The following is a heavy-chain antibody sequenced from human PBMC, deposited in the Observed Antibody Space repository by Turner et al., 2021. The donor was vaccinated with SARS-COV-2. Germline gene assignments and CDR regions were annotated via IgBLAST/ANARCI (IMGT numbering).Heavy chain of an antibody. J-gene: IGHJ4*02. Sequence: QVQLVESGGGVVQPGRSLRRSCAAGGFTFSSYGMHWVRQARGKGLEWVAVISYDGSNKYCSDSVKGRFTISRDNSKNTLYLQMNSLRAEDTAVYYCAKGIGDYIDYWGQGTLVTVSS. CDR3: AKGIGDYIDY. D-gene: IGHD4-17*01. V-gene: IGHV3-30*18. CDR1: GFTFSSYG. CDR2: ISYDGSNK.